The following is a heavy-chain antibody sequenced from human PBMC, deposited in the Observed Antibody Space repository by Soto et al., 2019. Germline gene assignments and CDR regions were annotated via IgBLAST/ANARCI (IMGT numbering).Heavy chain of an antibody. D-gene: IGHD3-10*01. Sequence: GGSLRLSCAASGFTFSNYWMHWVRQVPGKGLVWVSRISPGGSATAYADSVKGRFTISRDNVKNTLYLQMNNLRAEDTALYYCTRSVHPSYGFWCFFNHRDLHCGPAPRSTDL. CDR1: GFTFSNYW. CDR3: TRSVHPSYGFWCFFNHRDLHCGPAPRSTDL. V-gene: IGHV3-74*01. CDR2: ISPGGSAT. J-gene: IGHJ2*01.